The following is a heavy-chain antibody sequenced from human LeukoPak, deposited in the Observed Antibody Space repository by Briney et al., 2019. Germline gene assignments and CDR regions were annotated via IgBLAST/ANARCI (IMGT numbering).Heavy chain of an antibody. V-gene: IGHV3-43*02. D-gene: IGHD5-18*01. CDR3: AKGSVDTAMATDY. CDR1: RFIFDDYA. CDR2: ISGNGYRT. J-gene: IGHJ4*02. Sequence: GGSLRLSCAASRFIFDDYAMHWVRQAPGKGLEWVSLISGNGYRTYYADSVKGRFTISRDNRKNSLYLQMNSLRTEDTALYYCAKGSVDTAMATDYWGQGTLVSVSS.